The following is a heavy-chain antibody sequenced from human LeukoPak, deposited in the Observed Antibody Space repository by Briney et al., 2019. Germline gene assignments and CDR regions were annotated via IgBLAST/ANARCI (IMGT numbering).Heavy chain of an antibody. V-gene: IGHV3-48*04. Sequence: GGSLRLSCAASGFTFSSYSMNWVRQAPGKGLEWVSYISSSSSTIYYADSVKGRFTISRDNAKNSLYLQMNSLRAEDTAVYYCAKALRWQGYVYWGQGTLVTVSS. CDR3: AKALRWQGYVY. CDR1: GFTFSSYS. CDR2: ISSSSSTI. J-gene: IGHJ4*02. D-gene: IGHD4-23*01.